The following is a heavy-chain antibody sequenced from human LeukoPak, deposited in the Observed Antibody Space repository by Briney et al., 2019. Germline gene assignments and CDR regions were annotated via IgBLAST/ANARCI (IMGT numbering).Heavy chain of an antibody. CDR1: GGSISSYY. J-gene: IGHJ4*02. V-gene: IGHV4-59*01. D-gene: IGHD1-26*01. Sequence: PSETLSLTCTVSGGSISSYYWSWIRQPPGKGLEWIGYIYYSGSTNYNPSLKSRVTISVDSSKNQFSLKLSSVTAADTAVHYCARANRGSYYFLPLHFDYWGQGTLVTVSS. CDR2: IYYSGST. CDR3: ARANRGSYYFLPLHFDY.